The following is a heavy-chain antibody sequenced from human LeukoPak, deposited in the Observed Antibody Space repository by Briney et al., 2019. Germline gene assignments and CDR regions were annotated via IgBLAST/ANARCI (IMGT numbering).Heavy chain of an antibody. CDR3: ARVSTYGDPDY. V-gene: IGHV1-2*02. CDR1: GYSFTGYQ. CDR2: INPNNGDT. Sequence: ASVKVSCKASGYSFTGYQMHWVRQAPGQGLEWMGWINPNNGDTNYAQKFQGRVAMTRDTSISTAYMELSSLRSDDTAVYYCARVSTYGDPDYWGQGTLVTVSS. D-gene: IGHD4-17*01. J-gene: IGHJ4*02.